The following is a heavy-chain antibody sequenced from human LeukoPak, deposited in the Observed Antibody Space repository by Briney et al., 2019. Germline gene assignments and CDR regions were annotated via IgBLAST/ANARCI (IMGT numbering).Heavy chain of an antibody. CDR1: GGSISSSSYY. V-gene: IGHV4-39*01. D-gene: IGHD3-10*01. J-gene: IGHJ4*02. CDR2: IYYSGST. Sequence: SETLSLTCTLSGGSISSSSYYWGWIRQPPGKGLEWIGSIYYSGSTYYDPSLKSRVTISVDTSKNQFSLKLSSVAAADTAVYYCARLKSVLLWFGELLSYYFDYWGQGTLVTVSS. CDR3: ARLKSVLLWFGELLSYYFDY.